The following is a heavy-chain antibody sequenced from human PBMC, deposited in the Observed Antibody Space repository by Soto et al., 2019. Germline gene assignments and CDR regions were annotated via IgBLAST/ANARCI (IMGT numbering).Heavy chain of an antibody. CDR3: AKSRGSWFDP. J-gene: IGHJ5*02. D-gene: IGHD3-10*01. Sequence: SETLSLTCTVSGGSISSSSYYWGWIRQPPGKGLEWIGSIYYSGSTYYNPSLKSRVTISVDTSKNQFSLKLSSVTAADTAVYYCAKSRGSWFDPWGQGTLVTVSS. CDR1: GGSISSSSYY. V-gene: IGHV4-39*07. CDR2: IYYSGST.